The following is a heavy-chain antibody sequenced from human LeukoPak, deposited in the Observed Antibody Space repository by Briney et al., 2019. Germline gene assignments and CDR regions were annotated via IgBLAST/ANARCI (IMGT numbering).Heavy chain of an antibody. CDR3: ARWTTAMAYFDY. D-gene: IGHD5-18*01. J-gene: IGHJ4*02. CDR2: ISWNSGSI. CDR1: GFTFDDYA. Sequence: PGGSLRLSCAASGFTFDDYAMHWVRQAPGKGLEWVSGISWNSGSIGYADSVKGRFTISRDNAKSSLYLQMNSLRAEDMALYYCARWTTAMAYFDYWGQGTLVTVSS. V-gene: IGHV3-9*03.